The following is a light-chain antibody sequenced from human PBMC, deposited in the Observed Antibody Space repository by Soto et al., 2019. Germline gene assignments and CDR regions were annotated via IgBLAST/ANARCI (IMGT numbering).Light chain of an antibody. CDR1: QSISSY. J-gene: IGKJ1*01. CDR3: QQRSNWPPT. V-gene: IGKV3-11*01. Sequence: ETVMTQSPATLSVSPGERATLSCRASQSISSYLAWYQQKPGQAPRLLIYDASNRATGISARFSGSGSGTDFTLTISSLEPEDFAVYYCQQRSNWPPTFGQGTKVDIK. CDR2: DAS.